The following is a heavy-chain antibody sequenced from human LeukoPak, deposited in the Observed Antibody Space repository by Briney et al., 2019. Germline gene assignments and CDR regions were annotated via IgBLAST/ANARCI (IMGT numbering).Heavy chain of an antibody. CDR1: GFTFSSYA. D-gene: IGHD1-26*01. CDR2: ISYDGSNK. CDR3: AVDSKWELPFDY. Sequence: GGSLRLSCAASGFTFSSYAMHWVRQAPGKGLEWVAVISYDGSNKYYADSVKGRFTISRDNAKNSLYLQMNSLRAEDTAVYYCAVDSKWELPFDYWGQGTLVTVPS. J-gene: IGHJ4*02. V-gene: IGHV3-30*04.